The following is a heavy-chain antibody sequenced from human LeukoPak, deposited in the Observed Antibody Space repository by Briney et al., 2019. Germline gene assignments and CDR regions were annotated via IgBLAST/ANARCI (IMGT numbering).Heavy chain of an antibody. D-gene: IGHD5-18*01. CDR3: ARDFGDTAPYXXDY. CDR2: ISNSISYI. J-gene: IGHJ4*02. V-gene: IGHV3-21*01. Sequence: GGSLRLSCAASVFTFSSYSMNWVRQAPGKGLEWVSSISNSISYIYYADLVNGRFTISRDNTKNSLYLQMNSLRDEDKAVYYCARDFGDTAPYXXDYWXQGTLVTVSS. CDR1: VFTFSSYS.